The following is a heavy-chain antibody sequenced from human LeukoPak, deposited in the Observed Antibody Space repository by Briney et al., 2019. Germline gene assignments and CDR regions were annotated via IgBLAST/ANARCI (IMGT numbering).Heavy chain of an antibody. CDR3: RRPQDGYNSFDF. V-gene: IGHV3-74*01. CDR1: GFTFSSTW. J-gene: IGHJ4*02. CDR2: INSDGSSR. Sequence: GGSLRLSCAASGFTFSSTWMHWVRQAPGKGLVWVSRINSDGSSRSYADSVKGRFAISRDNAKNTLYLQMDSLRAEDTAVYYCRRPQDGYNSFDFWGQGTLVTVSS. D-gene: IGHD5-24*01.